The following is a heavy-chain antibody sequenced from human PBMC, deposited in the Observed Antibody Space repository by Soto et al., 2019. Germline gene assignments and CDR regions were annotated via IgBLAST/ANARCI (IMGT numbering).Heavy chain of an antibody. CDR2: INSDGSST. J-gene: IGHJ4*02. V-gene: IGHV3-74*01. D-gene: IGHD3-22*01. Sequence: GGSLRLSCAASGFTFSSYWMHWVRQAPGKGLVWVSRINSDGSSTSYADSVKGRFTISRDNAKNTLYLQMNSLRAEDTAVYYCAREDLVTMIVVVYPHFDYWGQGTLVTVSS. CDR1: GFTFSSYW. CDR3: AREDLVTMIVVVYPHFDY.